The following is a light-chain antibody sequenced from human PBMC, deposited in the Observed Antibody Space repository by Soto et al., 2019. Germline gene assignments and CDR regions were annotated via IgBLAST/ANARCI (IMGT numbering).Light chain of an antibody. Sequence: EIVLTQSPATLSLSPGERATLSCRASQSFGNNLAWYQQKPGQAPGLLIYEASTRATGIPARFTGSGSGTDFPLTISSLEPEDFAVYYCQQHAHWPLTFGGGTKVEIK. J-gene: IGKJ4*01. CDR2: EAS. V-gene: IGKV3-11*01. CDR3: QQHAHWPLT. CDR1: QSFGNN.